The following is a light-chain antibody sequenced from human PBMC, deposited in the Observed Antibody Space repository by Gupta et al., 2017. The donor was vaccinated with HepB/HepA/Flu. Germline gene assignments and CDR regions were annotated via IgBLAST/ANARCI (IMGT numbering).Light chain of an antibody. Sequence: TTAPRSAVHREKTAIITCGGNNNGSKSVHWYQQKPGQAPVLVVYDNRDRPSEIPERFSGSNSGSTATLTIRRVEAGDEADDYCQVWDSSSDHGVCGGGTKLTVL. CDR3: QVWDSSSDHGV. J-gene: IGLJ2*01. CDR2: DNR. CDR1: NNGSKS. V-gene: IGLV3-21*03.